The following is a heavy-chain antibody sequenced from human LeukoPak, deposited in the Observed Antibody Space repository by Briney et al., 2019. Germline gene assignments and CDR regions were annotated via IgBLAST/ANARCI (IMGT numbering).Heavy chain of an antibody. CDR2: IYYSGST. V-gene: IGHV4-39*01. CDR3: ARLGAAGGTRSGYYYYGMDV. J-gene: IGHJ6*02. Sequence: PSETLSLTCTVSGGSIRSSSYYWGWIRQPPGKGLEWIGSIYYSGSTYYNPSLKSRVTISVDTSKNQFSLKLSSVTAADTAVYYCARLGAAGGTRSGYYYYGMDVWGQGTTVTVSS. CDR1: GGSIRSSSYY. D-gene: IGHD6-13*01.